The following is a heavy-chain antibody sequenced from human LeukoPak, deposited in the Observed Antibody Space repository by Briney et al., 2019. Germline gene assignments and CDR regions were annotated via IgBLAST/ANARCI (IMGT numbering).Heavy chain of an antibody. CDR1: GGSFSGYY. Sequence: PSETLSLTCAVYGGSFSGYYWSWIRQPPGKGLEWIGEINHSGSTNYNPSLKSRVTISVDTSKNQFSLKLSSVTAADTAVYYCAREGPSVTPYYWGQGTLVTVSP. V-gene: IGHV4-34*01. CDR3: AREGPSVTPYY. CDR2: INHSGST. D-gene: IGHD4-17*01. J-gene: IGHJ4*02.